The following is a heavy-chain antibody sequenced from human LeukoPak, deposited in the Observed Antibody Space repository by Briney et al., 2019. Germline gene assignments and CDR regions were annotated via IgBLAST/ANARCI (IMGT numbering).Heavy chain of an antibody. CDR3: ARGVPAAIGYYYYMDV. D-gene: IGHD2-2*01. Sequence: SETLSLTCTVSGGSISSGGYYWSWIRQHPEKGLEWIGYIYYSGSTYYNPSLKSRVTISVDTSKNQFSLKLSSVTAADTAVYYCARGVPAAIGYYYYMDVWGKGTTVTVSS. CDR1: GGSISSGGYY. J-gene: IGHJ6*03. V-gene: IGHV4-31*03. CDR2: IYYSGST.